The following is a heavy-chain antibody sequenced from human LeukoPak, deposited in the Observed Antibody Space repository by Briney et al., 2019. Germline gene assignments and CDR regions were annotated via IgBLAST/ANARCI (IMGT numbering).Heavy chain of an antibody. V-gene: IGHV3-13*01. Sequence: GGSLRLSCAGSGFSFSTYDMLWVRQAPGKGLEWVSAIGSGGDTYYAGSVKGRFTISRESTKNSFYLQMNSLNAGDTAVYFCARAVAGTDEIDSWGQGTLVTVSS. D-gene: IGHD6-19*01. J-gene: IGHJ4*02. CDR3: ARAVAGTDEIDS. CDR2: IGSGGDT. CDR1: GFSFSTYD.